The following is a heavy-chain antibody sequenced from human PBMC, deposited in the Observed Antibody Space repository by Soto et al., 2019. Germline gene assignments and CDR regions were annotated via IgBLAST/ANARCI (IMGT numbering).Heavy chain of an antibody. CDR2: ISGSGGST. V-gene: IGHV3-23*01. Sequence: GGSLRLSCAASGFTFSTYAMSWVRQAPGKGLEWVSSISGSGGSTYYADSVKGRFTISRDDSRNTLYLQMNSLRAEDTAVYYCAKASSYYYDNNGFYYPDYWGQGTLVTVSS. D-gene: IGHD3-22*01. CDR3: AKASSYYYDNNGFYYPDY. CDR1: GFTFSTYA. J-gene: IGHJ4*02.